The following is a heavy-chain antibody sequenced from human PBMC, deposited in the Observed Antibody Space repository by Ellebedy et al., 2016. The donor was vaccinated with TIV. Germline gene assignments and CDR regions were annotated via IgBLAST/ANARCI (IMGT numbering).Heavy chain of an antibody. J-gene: IGHJ4*02. Sequence: GGSLRLXCAASGFTFNIYGMHWVRQAPGKGLEWVAVISYDGTNTHYADSVEGRFTIPRDNSKNTLYLQMKSLRPEDTAMYYCTDYGDLGYWGQGTQVTVSS. CDR2: ISYDGTNT. V-gene: IGHV3-30*03. CDR3: TDYGDLGY. D-gene: IGHD4-17*01. CDR1: GFTFNIYG.